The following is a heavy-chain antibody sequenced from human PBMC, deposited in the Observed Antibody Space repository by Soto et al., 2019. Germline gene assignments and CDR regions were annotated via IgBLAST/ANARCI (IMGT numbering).Heavy chain of an antibody. CDR1: GGSFSGYY. J-gene: IGHJ4*02. D-gene: IGHD3-22*01. CDR2: INHSGST. CDR3: ARAARRATYYYDSSGYYGR. V-gene: IGHV4-34*01. Sequence: SETLSLTCAVYGGSFSGYYWSWIRQPPGKGLEWIGEINHSGSTNYNPSLKSRVTISVDTSKNQLSLKLSSVTAADTAVYYCARAARRATYYYDSSGYYGRWGQGTLVTVSS.